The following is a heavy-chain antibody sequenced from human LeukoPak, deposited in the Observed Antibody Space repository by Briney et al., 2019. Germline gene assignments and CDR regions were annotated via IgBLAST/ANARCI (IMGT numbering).Heavy chain of an antibody. J-gene: IGHJ4*02. D-gene: IGHD3-10*01. CDR1: GFTFDDYG. CDR3: ARSMAMVRGFGY. V-gene: IGHV3-20*04. CDR2: INWNGGST. Sequence: PGGSLSLSCAASGFTFDDYGMSWVRQAPGKGLEWVSGINWNGGSTGYADSVKGRFTISRDNAKNSLYLQMNSLRAEDTALYYCARSMAMVRGFGYWGQGTLVTVSS.